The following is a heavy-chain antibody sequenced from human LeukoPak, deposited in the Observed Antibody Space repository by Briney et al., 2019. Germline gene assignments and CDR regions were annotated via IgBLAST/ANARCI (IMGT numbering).Heavy chain of an antibody. CDR2: IIPLTGVV. CDR3: ARERRCSAGSCYAADLDS. J-gene: IGHJ4*02. D-gene: IGHD2-15*01. V-gene: IGHV1-69*04. CDR1: ADIFSSYA. Sequence: GASVTVSCKTSADIFSSYAINWVRQAPGQGLEWMGRIIPLTGVVNYGQKLQTRVTISADKSTSTAYMEVSSLRFEDTAVYFCARERRCSAGSCYAADLDSWGQGTLVTVSS.